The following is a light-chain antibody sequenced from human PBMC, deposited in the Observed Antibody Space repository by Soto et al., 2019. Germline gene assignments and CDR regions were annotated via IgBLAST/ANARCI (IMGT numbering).Light chain of an antibody. Sequence: QSALTQPASVSGSPGQSITISCTGTSNDIGANDYVSWYQHHPGQAPKILIYEAANRPSGVSHRFSGSKSGNTASLTISGLQAEDEADYFCTSYTSTSTLVFGVGTKMTVL. V-gene: IGLV2-14*01. CDR3: TSYTSTSTLV. J-gene: IGLJ2*01. CDR2: EAA. CDR1: SNDIGANDY.